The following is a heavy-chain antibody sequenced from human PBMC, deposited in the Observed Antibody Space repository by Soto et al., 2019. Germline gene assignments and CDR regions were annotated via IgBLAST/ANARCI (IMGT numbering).Heavy chain of an antibody. CDR2: ISSSGSFI. Sequence: GWSLRLSCAASGFTFRTYGMNWVRRAPGGGLEWVASISSSGSFIYYADSVKGRFTISRDDAEKSLYLQMNSLRAEDTALYYCAREPEGIAAALDYWGRGTLVTVSS. J-gene: IGHJ4*02. CDR3: AREPEGIAAALDY. CDR1: GFTFRTYG. D-gene: IGHD6-13*01. V-gene: IGHV3-21*01.